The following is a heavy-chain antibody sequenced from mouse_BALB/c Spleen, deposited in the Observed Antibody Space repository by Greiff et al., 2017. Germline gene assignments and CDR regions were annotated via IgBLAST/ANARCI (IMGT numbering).Heavy chain of an antibody. D-gene: IGHD2-3*01. V-gene: IGHV1-14*01. J-gene: IGHJ3*01. CDR2: INPYNDGT. CDR1: GYTFTSYV. Sequence: VQLKESGPELVKPGASVKMSCKASGYTFTSYVMHWVKQKPGQGLEWIGYINPYNDGTKYNEKFKGKATLTSDKSSSTAYMELSSLTSEDSAVYYCARGGYYVGIWFAYWGQGTLVTVSA. CDR3: ARGGYYVGIWFAY.